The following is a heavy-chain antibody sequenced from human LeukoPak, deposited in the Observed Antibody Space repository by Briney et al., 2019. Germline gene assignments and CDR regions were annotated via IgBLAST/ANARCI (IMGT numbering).Heavy chain of an antibody. CDR2: IDSNGVTT. D-gene: IGHD3-9*01. V-gene: IGHV3-23*01. J-gene: IGHJ4*02. CDR3: AKGDDFLADYRCRFDY. Sequence: PGGSLRLSCKVSGFAFSSYVMSWVRQAPGNGLEWVSAIDSNGVTTNYADSVKGRFTISRDNSKNTLYLQLSSLRVEDTAVYYCAKGDDFLADYRCRFDYWGQGTLVTVSS. CDR1: GFAFSSYV.